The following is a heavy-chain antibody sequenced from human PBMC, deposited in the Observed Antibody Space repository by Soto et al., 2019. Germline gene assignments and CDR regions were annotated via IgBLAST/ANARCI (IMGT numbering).Heavy chain of an antibody. D-gene: IGHD5-18*01. CDR2: LSFDGNNK. CDR1: GFTFSNYA. J-gene: IGHJ4*02. CDR3: ARGPFGDAAMVTNCFDY. Sequence: HPGGSLRLSCAASGFTFSNYAIHWVRQAPGKGLGWVAVLSFDGNNKHYADSVKGRFTISRDNSKNTLYLQMNSLRAEDTAVYYCARGPFGDAAMVTNCFDYWGQGTLVTVSS. V-gene: IGHV3-30-3*01.